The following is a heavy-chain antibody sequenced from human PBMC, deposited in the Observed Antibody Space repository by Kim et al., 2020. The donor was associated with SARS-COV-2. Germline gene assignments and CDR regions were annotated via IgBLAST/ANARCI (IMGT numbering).Heavy chain of an antibody. J-gene: IGHJ4*02. Sequence: SETLSLTCSVSGYSMKSYYWNWIRQPPGKGLEWIGYIYYSGSTINNACLKSRANISIDTSKNQFSLKLISVTAADTAMYYCARDHSGSFRNFDFWGQGTLVTVSS. D-gene: IGHD1-26*01. CDR3: ARDHSGSFRNFDF. CDR1: GYSMKSYY. V-gene: IGHV4-59*01. CDR2: IYYSGST.